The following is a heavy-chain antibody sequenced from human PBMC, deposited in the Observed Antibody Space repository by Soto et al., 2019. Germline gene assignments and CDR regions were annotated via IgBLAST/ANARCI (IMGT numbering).Heavy chain of an antibody. CDR1: GGSISSSNW. V-gene: IGHV4-4*02. CDR3: AYATSVATNWFDP. Sequence: SDPLALTCPVSGGSISSSNWWILVRQPPGKGLGWIGEIYHSGSTNYNPCRKIRVTISVDKSKNQFSLKLSSVTAADTAVFYCAYATSVATNWFDPWGQGSVVTVSS. J-gene: IGHJ5*02. CDR2: IYHSGST. D-gene: IGHD4-17*01.